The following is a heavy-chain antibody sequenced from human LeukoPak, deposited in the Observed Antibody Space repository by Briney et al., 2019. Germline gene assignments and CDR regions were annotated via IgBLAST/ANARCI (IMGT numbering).Heavy chain of an antibody. J-gene: IGHJ5*02. Sequence: PGGSLRLSCAASGFTFSNAWMSWVRQAPGKGLEWVGRIKSKTDGGTTDYAAPVKGRFTISRDDSKSTLYLQMNSLKTEDTAVYYCTTDPTYYDILTGYPRDNWFDPWGQGTLVTVSS. V-gene: IGHV3-15*01. CDR1: GFTFSNAW. CDR3: TTDPTYYDILTGYPRDNWFDP. CDR2: IKSKTDGGTT. D-gene: IGHD3-9*01.